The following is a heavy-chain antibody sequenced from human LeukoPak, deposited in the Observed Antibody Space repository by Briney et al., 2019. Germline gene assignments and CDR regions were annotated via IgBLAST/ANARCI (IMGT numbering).Heavy chain of an antibody. CDR1: GFTFSDYY. D-gene: IGHD3-22*01. Sequence: GGSLRLSCAASGFTFSDYYMSWIRQAPGKGLEWVSYISSSGSTIYYADSVKGRFTISRDNAKNSLYLQMNSLRAEDTAVYYCARVRESGYLTLDAFDIWGQGTMVTVSS. CDR3: ARVRESGYLTLDAFDI. CDR2: ISSSGSTI. J-gene: IGHJ3*02. V-gene: IGHV3-11*04.